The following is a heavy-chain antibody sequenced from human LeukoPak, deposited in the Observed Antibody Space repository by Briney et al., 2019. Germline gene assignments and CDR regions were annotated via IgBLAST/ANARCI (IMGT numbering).Heavy chain of an antibody. CDR3: AKDYDSIAY. D-gene: IGHD3-22*01. Sequence: GGSLRLSCAASGFTFSSYAMHWVRQAPGKGLEWVAVISYDGSNKYYADSVKGRFTISRDNSKNTLYLQMNSLRAEDTAVYYCAKDYDSIAYWGQGTLVTVSS. V-gene: IGHV3-30*04. CDR1: GFTFSSYA. J-gene: IGHJ4*02. CDR2: ISYDGSNK.